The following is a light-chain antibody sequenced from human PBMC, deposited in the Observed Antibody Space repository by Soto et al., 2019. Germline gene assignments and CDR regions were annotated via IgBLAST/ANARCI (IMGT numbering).Light chain of an antibody. CDR3: QEYRSSRT. CDR2: GAS. J-gene: IGKJ1*01. V-gene: IGKV3-20*01. Sequence: EVVLTQSPGTLSLSPGERATLSCRASQSVSGTYLAWYQQKPGQAPRLLIYGASSRATGIPDRFSGSGSGTAFTLTISRLEPDDFAVYYCQEYRSSRTFGQGTKV. CDR1: QSVSGTY.